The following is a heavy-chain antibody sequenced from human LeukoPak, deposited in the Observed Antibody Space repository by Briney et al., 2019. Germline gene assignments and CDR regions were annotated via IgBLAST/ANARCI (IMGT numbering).Heavy chain of an antibody. J-gene: IGHJ5*02. CDR1: GGTFSSYA. V-gene: IGHV1-69*06. D-gene: IGHD5-12*01. CDR3: ARGGLYSGYDLALNP. CDR2: IIPIFGTA. Sequence: SVKVSCKASGGTFSSYAISWVRQAPGQGLEWMGGIIPIFGTANYAQKFQGRVTITADKSTSTAYMELSSLRSEDTAVYYCARGGLYSGYDLALNPWGQGTLVTVSS.